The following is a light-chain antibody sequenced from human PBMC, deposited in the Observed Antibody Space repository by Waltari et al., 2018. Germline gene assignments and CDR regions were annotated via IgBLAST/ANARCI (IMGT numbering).Light chain of an antibody. CDR1: QTVTND. Sequence: EIVITQSPASLSVSPGERATLSCTASQTVTNDLAWYQQPPGPAPKLPSVGASTRGTGVPARVSGSGSGTEFTLTSGSVQSEEFAVYYCQQYSDWIAFGGGTKVDLK. V-gene: IGKV3-15*01. J-gene: IGKJ4*01. CDR3: QQYSDWIA. CDR2: GAS.